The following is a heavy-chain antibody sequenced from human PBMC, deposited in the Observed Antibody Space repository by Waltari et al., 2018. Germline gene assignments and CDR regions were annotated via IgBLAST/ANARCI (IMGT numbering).Heavy chain of an antibody. CDR3: AKDKVGPTWYYYGMDV. V-gene: IGHV3-23*01. D-gene: IGHD3-16*01. J-gene: IGHJ6*02. Sequence: EVQLLESGGGLVQPGGSLRVSCAASGFTFWKYAITWVRQAPGKGLEWVSTISGSGDSTYYADSVKGRFSISRDNSKNTVYLQMNGLRAEDTGVYYCAKDKVGPTWYYYGMDVWGQGTTVTVSS. CDR2: ISGSGDST. CDR1: GFTFWKYA.